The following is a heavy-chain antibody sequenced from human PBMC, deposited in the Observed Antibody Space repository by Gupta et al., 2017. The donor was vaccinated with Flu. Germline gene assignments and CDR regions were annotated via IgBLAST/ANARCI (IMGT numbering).Heavy chain of an antibody. CDR3: ARATEVVPAAILDY. CDR2: IYYSGST. V-gene: IGHV4-39*01. Sequence: SSYYWGWIRQPPGKGLEWIGSIYYSGSTYYNPSLKSRVTISVDTSKNQFSLKLSSVTAADTAVYYCARATEVVPAAILDYWGQGTLVTVSS. J-gene: IGHJ4*02. D-gene: IGHD2-2*01. CDR1: SSYY.